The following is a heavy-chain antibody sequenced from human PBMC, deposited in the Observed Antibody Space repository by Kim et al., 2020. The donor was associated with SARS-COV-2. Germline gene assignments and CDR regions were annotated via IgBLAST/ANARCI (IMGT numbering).Heavy chain of an antibody. CDR3: ARDSDSSGWHDPFLVY. CDR1: GFTFSSYS. CDR2: ISSSSSYI. V-gene: IGHV3-21*01. Sequence: GGSLRLSCAASGFTFSSYSMNWVRQAPGKGLEWVSSISSSSSYIYYADSVKGRFTISRDNAKNSLYLQMNSLRAEDTAVYYCARDSDSSGWHDPFLVYWGQGTLVTVSS. D-gene: IGHD6-19*01. J-gene: IGHJ4*02.